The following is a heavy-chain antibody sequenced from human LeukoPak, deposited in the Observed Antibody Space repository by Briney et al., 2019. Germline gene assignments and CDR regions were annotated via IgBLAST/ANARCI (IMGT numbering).Heavy chain of an antibody. V-gene: IGHV3-48*03. D-gene: IGHD2-15*01. CDR3: ARQISRYCSGGSCYSGWEFYFDY. CDR2: ISSSGSSI. Sequence: PGGSLRLSCAASGFTFSSYEMNWVRQAPGKGLEWVSYISSSGSSIHYADSVEGRFTISRDNAKNSLYLQMNSLRAEDTAVYHCARQISRYCSGGSCYSGWEFYFDYWGQGTPVTVSS. CDR1: GFTFSSYE. J-gene: IGHJ4*02.